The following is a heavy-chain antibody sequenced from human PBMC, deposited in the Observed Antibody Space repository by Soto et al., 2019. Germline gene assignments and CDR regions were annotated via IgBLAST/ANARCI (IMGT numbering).Heavy chain of an antibody. J-gene: IGHJ6*02. CDR1: GGSIRPFI. Sequence: PSETLSLTCSVSGGSIRPFIWTWVRQPPGKGLEYIGFIYDTGYANYNPSLKSRVTISVDTSKNEFSLKLTSVTAADTAVYYCARASVGYCSSTTCPPGMDVWGQGNTVTVS. V-gene: IGHV4-59*01. D-gene: IGHD2-2*03. CDR3: ARASVGYCSSTTCPPGMDV. CDR2: IYDTGYA.